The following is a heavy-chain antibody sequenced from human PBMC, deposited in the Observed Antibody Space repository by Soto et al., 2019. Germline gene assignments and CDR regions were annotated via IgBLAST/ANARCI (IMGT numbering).Heavy chain of an antibody. CDR1: GFTFDDHN. J-gene: IGHJ4*02. Sequence: EVYLVESGGDVVQPGGSLRLSCAASGFTFDDHNIHWVRQAPGKGLQWVCLISWDGDTTYYTDSVKGRFIVSRDNSKNSVYLQMDALTPEDTAFYYCASSQGDYWGQGTLVTVSS. CDR2: ISWDGDTT. CDR3: ASSQGDY. V-gene: IGHV3-43*01.